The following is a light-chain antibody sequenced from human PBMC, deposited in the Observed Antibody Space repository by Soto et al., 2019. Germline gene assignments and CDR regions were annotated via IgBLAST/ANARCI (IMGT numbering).Light chain of an antibody. Sequence: DIQMTQSPSTLSASVGDRVTITCRASQSISSWLAWYQQKPGKAPKLLIYDASSLESGVPSRFSGSGSGTEFTLPINSLQPDDFATYYCQQYNSFMYTFGQGTKLEIK. CDR2: DAS. CDR1: QSISSW. CDR3: QQYNSFMYT. J-gene: IGKJ2*01. V-gene: IGKV1-5*01.